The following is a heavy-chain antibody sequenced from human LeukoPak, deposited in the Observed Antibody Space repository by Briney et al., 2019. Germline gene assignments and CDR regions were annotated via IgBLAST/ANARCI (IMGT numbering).Heavy chain of an antibody. CDR1: GYTFTSYG. CDR3: AGTNILRSYYGMDV. CDR2: ISAYNGNT. V-gene: IGHV1-18*01. D-gene: IGHD4-17*01. Sequence: GASVKVSCKASGYTFTSYGISWVRQAPGQGLEWMGWISAYNGNTNYAQKLQGRVTMTTDTSTSTAYMELRSLRSDDTAVYYCAGTNILRSYYGMDVWGQGTTVTVSS. J-gene: IGHJ6*02.